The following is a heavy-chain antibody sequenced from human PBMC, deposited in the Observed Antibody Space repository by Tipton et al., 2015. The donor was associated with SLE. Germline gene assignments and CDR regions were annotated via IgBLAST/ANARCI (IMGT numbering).Heavy chain of an antibody. J-gene: IGHJ4*02. CDR2: INPSDGRT. CDR1: GYDFTSYY. V-gene: IGHV1-46*01. D-gene: IGHD1-7*01. Sequence: QLVQSGAEVKKPGASVKISCKASGYDFTSYYMHWVRQAPGQGLEWMGVINPSDGRTTYAQKFQGRVTMTRDSSTSTVYMELSSLRSEDTAVYYCARGRGHNLELRVFDYWGQGTLVTVSS. CDR3: ARGRGHNLELRVFDY.